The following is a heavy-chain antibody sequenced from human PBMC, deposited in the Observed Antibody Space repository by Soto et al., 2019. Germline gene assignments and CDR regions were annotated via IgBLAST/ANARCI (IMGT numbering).Heavy chain of an antibody. CDR3: AKASSGICSGGSCYFYATHFDY. D-gene: IGHD2-15*01. J-gene: IGHJ4*02. CDR1: GFTFSSYA. V-gene: IGHV3-23*01. Sequence: PGGSLRLSCAASGFTFSSYAMSWVRQAPGKGLEWVSAISGSGGSTYYADSVKGRFTISRDNSKNTLYLQMNSLRAEDTAVYYCAKASSGICSGGSCYFYATHFDYWGQGTLVTVSS. CDR2: ISGSGGST.